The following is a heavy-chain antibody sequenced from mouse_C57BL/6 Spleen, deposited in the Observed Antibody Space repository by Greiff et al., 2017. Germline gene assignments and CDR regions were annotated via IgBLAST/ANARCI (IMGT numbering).Heavy chain of an antibody. V-gene: IGHV10-1*01. CDR3: VRDYYGSSDAMDY. Sequence: EVKLMESGGGLVQPKGSLKLSCAASGFSFNTYAMNWVRQAPGKGLEWVARIRSKSNNYATYYADSVKDRFTISRDDSESMLYLQMNNLKTEDTAMYYCVRDYYGSSDAMDYWGQGTSVTVSS. CDR2: IRSKSNNYAT. J-gene: IGHJ4*01. D-gene: IGHD1-1*01. CDR1: GFSFNTYA.